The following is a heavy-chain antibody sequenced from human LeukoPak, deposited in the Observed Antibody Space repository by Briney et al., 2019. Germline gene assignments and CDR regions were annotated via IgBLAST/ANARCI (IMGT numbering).Heavy chain of an antibody. CDR3: ARGRLDEQWLPPGAFDI. D-gene: IGHD6-19*01. CDR1: GGTFSSYA. CDR2: IIPIFGTA. Sequence: GSSVKVSCKASGGTFSSYAISWVRQAPGQGLEWMGGIIPIFGTANYAQKFQGRVTITADESTSTAYMELSSLRSEDTAVYYCARGRLDEQWLPPGAFDIWGQGTMVTVSS. V-gene: IGHV1-69*01. J-gene: IGHJ3*02.